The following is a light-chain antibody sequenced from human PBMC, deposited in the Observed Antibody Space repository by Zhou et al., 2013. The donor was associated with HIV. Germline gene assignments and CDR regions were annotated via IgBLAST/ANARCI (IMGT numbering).Light chain of an antibody. Sequence: EIVLTQSPGTLSLSPGERATLSCRASQSVRSNYLAWYQQNPGQAPRLLIYGASTRATGIPARFSGSGSGTEFTLTISSLQSEDFAVYYCQQYNNWPLTFGQGTKLEIK. V-gene: IGKV3-15*01. J-gene: IGKJ2*01. CDR2: GAS. CDR3: QQYNNWPLT. CDR1: QSVRSN.